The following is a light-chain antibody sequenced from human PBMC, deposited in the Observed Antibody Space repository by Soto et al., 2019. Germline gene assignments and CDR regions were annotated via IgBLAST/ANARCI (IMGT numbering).Light chain of an antibody. CDR2: GAS. Sequence: EVVMTQSPATLSLSPGERATLSCRASQSVSSLLAWYQQKPGQAPRLLIFGASNRATGIPDRFSGSGSGTDFTLTISRLEPEDFVVYSCQQYGSSPGTFGQGTRLEIK. CDR1: QSVSSL. CDR3: QQYGSSPGT. J-gene: IGKJ5*01. V-gene: IGKV3-20*01.